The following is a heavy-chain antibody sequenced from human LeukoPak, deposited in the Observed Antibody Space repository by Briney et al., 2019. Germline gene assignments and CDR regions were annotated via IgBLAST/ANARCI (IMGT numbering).Heavy chain of an antibody. CDR2: TRFDGSNK. CDR1: GFTFSLYA. V-gene: IGHV3-30*02. CDR3: AKSTIVGATVDAFDF. Sequence: PGGSLRLSCAASGFTFSLYAMHWVRQAPGKGLEWVAFTRFDGSNKYYADSVKGRFTISRDNSKNTLYLQMDSLRAEGTAVYFCAKSTIVGATVDAFDFWGQGTMVTVSS. D-gene: IGHD1-26*01. J-gene: IGHJ3*01.